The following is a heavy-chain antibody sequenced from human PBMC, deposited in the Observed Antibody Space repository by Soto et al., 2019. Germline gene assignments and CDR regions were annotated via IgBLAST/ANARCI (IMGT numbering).Heavy chain of an antibody. J-gene: IGHJ4*02. V-gene: IGHV1-18*04. CDR3: ARTDYDILTGYYTY. D-gene: IGHD3-9*01. CDR1: GYTFTSYG. Sequence: ASMKVSCKASGYTFTSYGISWVRQAPGQGLEWMGWISAYNGNTNYAQKLQGRVTMTTDTSTSTAYMELRSLRSDDTAVYYCARTDYDILTGYYTYWGQGTMVTVYS. CDR2: ISAYNGNT.